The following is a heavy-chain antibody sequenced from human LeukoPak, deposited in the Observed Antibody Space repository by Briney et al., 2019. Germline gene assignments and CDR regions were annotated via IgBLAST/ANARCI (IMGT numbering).Heavy chain of an antibody. CDR1: GYSFTSYW. CDR2: IYPGDSDT. Sequence: GEPLKISCKGSGYSFTSYWIGWVRQMPGKGLEWMGIIYPGDSDTRYSPSFQGQVTISADKSISTAYLQWSSLKASDTAMYYCARGVGILTGYSHFDYWGQGTLVTVSS. V-gene: IGHV5-51*01. J-gene: IGHJ4*02. CDR3: ARGVGILTGYSHFDY. D-gene: IGHD3-9*01.